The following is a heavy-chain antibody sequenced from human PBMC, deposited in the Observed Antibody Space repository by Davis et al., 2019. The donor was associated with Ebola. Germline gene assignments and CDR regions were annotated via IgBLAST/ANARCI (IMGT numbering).Heavy chain of an antibody. CDR3: ARDAVRGVIISLGGMDV. CDR1: GFTFDDYA. V-gene: IGHV3-9*01. D-gene: IGHD3-10*01. CDR2: ISWNSGSI. Sequence: PGGSLRLSCAASGFTFDDYAMHWVRQAPGKGLEWVSGISWNSGSIGYADSVKGRFTISRDNAKNSLYLQMNSLRAEDTAVYYCARDAVRGVIISLGGMDVWGQGTTVTVSS. J-gene: IGHJ6*02.